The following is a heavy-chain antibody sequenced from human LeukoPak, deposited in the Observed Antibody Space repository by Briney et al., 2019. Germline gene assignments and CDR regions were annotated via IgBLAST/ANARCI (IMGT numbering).Heavy chain of an antibody. CDR3: ARDASGWNYYFDY. V-gene: IGHV4-61*02. D-gene: IGHD6-19*01. CDR2: IYTSGST. J-gene: IGHJ4*02. CDR1: GGSISSGSYY. Sequence: SETLSLTCTVSGGSISSGSYYWSWIRQPAGKGLEWIGRIYTSGSTNYNPSLKSRVTISVDTSKNQFSLKLSSVTAADTAVYYCARDASGWNYYFDYWGQGTLVTVSS.